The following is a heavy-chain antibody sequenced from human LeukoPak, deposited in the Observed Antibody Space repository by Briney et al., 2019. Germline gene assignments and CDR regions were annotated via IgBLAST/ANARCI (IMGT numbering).Heavy chain of an antibody. CDR3: ARGGRDGSQGLFDY. CDR1: GDSISSGYY. J-gene: IGHJ4*02. CDR2: IHHSGST. D-gene: IGHD5-24*01. Sequence: PSETLSLTCTVSGDSISSGYYWGWIRQPPGRGLGGFGSIHHSGSTYYNPSLKSRVNISVDTSKNQFSLKLSSVTAADTAVYYCARGGRDGSQGLFDYWGQGTLVTVSS. V-gene: IGHV4-38-2*02.